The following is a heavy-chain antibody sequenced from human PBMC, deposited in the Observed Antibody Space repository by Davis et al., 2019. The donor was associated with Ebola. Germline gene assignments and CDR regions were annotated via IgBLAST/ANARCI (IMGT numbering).Heavy chain of an antibody. Sequence: PGGSLRLSCTASGFTFSSYAMSWVRQAPGKRLEWVSAISGSGGSTYYVDSVEGRFTISRDNSKNTLYLQMNSLRAEDTAIYYCAKDKNYDFWSGYPHDAFDIWGQGTMVTVSS. J-gene: IGHJ3*02. D-gene: IGHD3-3*01. CDR1: GFTFSSYA. CDR3: AKDKNYDFWSGYPHDAFDI. V-gene: IGHV3-23*01. CDR2: ISGSGGST.